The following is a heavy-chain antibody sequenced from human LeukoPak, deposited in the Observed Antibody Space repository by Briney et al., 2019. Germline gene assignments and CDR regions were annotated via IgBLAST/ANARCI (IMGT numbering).Heavy chain of an antibody. V-gene: IGHV1-2*02. J-gene: IGHJ3*02. Sequence: RASVKVSCKASGYTFTGYYMHWVRQAPGQGLEWMGWINPNSGGTNYAQKFQGRVTMTRDTSINTAYMDLNWLTSDDTAVYYCMRDPRTTKNAFDIWGQGTMVTVSS. CDR2: INPNSGGT. CDR3: MRDPRTTKNAFDI. CDR1: GYTFTGYY. D-gene: IGHD4-11*01.